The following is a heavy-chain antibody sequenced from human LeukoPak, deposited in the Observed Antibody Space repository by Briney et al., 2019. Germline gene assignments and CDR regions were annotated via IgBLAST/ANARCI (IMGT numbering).Heavy chain of an antibody. CDR2: TYYRSNWYN. CDR3: ARDETAGAYFLDY. J-gene: IGHJ4*02. D-gene: IGHD6-13*01. Sequence: SQTLSLTCAISGDSVSSNSAAWNWIRQPPSRGLEWLGRTYYRSNWYNDYAESVKSRITTNPDTSKNQFSLQLNPVTPEDTAVYYCARDETAGAYFLDYWGQGTLVTVSS. CDR1: GDSVSSNSAA. V-gene: IGHV6-1*01.